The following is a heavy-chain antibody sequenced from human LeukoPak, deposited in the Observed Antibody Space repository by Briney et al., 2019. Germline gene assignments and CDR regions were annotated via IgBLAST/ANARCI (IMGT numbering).Heavy chain of an antibody. D-gene: IGHD1-26*01. CDR2: IIPIFGTA. CDR1: VGTSSSYA. CDR3: ARAPSGSRDFDY. Sequence: ASVKVSCMASVGTSSSYAVSWVRPAPEEGLEWVGRIIPIFGTANYAQKFQGRVTITTDESTSTAYMELSSLRSEDTAVYYCARAPSGSRDFDYWGQGNLVTVSS. J-gene: IGHJ4*02. V-gene: IGHV1-69*05.